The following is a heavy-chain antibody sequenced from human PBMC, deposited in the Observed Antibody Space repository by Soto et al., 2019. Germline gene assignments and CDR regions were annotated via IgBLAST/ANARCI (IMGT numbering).Heavy chain of an antibody. CDR3: ARAPYSYRLLLYLDY. D-gene: IGHD5-18*01. Sequence: ASVKVSCKASGYTFTYYHVHWVRQAPGQGLEWMGIINPNGGDTTYAQKFQGRVTMTRDTSTSTVYMEMTSLRSEHTDLYYCARAPYSYRLLLYLDYWGQRTLVAVCS. CDR2: INPNGGDT. J-gene: IGHJ4*02. V-gene: IGHV1-46*01. CDR1: GYTFTYYH.